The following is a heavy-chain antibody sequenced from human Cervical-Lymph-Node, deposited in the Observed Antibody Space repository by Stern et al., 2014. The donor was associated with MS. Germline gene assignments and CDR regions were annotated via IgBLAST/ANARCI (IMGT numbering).Heavy chain of an antibody. J-gene: IGHJ4*02. CDR3: ARDVQGDGNYNLDH. CDR2: MNIDGIHS. Sequence: EVQLEESGGGLVQPGGSLRLSCAASGFTLSRYWMHWVRQAPGKGLVWISRMNIDGIHSTYADSVKGRFSISRDNAKNMVYLQVNSLRADDTAVYYCARDVQGDGNYNLDHWGQGTLVTVSS. D-gene: IGHD1-1*01. V-gene: IGHV3-74*01. CDR1: GFTLSRYW.